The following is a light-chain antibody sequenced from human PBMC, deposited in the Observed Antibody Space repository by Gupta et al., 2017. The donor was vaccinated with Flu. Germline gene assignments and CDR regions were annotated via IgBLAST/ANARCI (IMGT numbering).Light chain of an antibody. J-gene: IGLJ1*01. CDR1: SSDVGGYNY. CDR3: CSYAGSYRKV. Sequence: QSALTQPRSVSGSPGQSVTISCTGTSSDVGGYNYVSWYQQHPGKAPKLMIYDVSKRPSGVPDRFSGSKSGNTASRTISGLQAEDEADYYCCSYAGSYRKVFGTGTKVTVL. CDR2: DVS. V-gene: IGLV2-11*01.